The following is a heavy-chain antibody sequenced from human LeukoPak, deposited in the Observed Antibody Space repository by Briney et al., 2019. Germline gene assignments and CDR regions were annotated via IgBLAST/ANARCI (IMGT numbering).Heavy chain of an antibody. Sequence: SETLSLTCAVYGGSFSGYYWSWIRQSPGKGLEWIGEMNHSGSSNHNPSLKSRVTMSVDTSKNQFSLNLNSVTAADTAVYYCATVIENWFDPWGQGTLVTVSS. CDR3: ATVIENWFDP. V-gene: IGHV4-34*01. D-gene: IGHD3-22*01. CDR2: MNHSGSS. J-gene: IGHJ5*02. CDR1: GGSFSGYY.